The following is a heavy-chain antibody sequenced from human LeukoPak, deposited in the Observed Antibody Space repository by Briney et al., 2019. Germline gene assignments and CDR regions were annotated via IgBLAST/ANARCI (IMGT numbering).Heavy chain of an antibody. Sequence: GGSLRLSCAASGFTVSSNYMSWVRQAPGKGLEWVSVIYSGGSTYYADSVKGRFTISRDNSKSTLYIQMNSLRAEDTAVYYCARSYGSGSYDYWGQGTLVTVSS. CDR1: GFTVSSNY. CDR3: ARSYGSGSYDY. V-gene: IGHV3-53*01. D-gene: IGHD3-10*01. J-gene: IGHJ4*02. CDR2: IYSGGST.